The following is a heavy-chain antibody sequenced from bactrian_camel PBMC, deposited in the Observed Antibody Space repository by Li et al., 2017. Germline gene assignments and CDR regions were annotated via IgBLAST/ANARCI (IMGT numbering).Heavy chain of an antibody. Sequence: VQLVESGGDSVQVGGSLRLSCLASGVGANMYNWAWFRQAPGEQREGVSAIGGDSTYYASFVKGRFIISQDGSLNTLYLQMNNLKSEDSAMYYCAPRCRVARDFGYWGQGTQVTVS. CDR2: IGGDST. J-gene: IGHJ6*01. V-gene: IGHV3S1*01. CDR3: APRCRVARDFGY. CDR1: GVGANMYN.